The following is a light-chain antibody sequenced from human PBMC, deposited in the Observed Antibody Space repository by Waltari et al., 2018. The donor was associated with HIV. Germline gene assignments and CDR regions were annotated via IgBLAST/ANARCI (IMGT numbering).Light chain of an antibody. CDR1: QNIHSW. CDR3: QQYNGLSLT. CDR2: KAS. Sequence: DIQMTQSPSTLSASVGDSVTINGRASQNIHSWLAWYQQRPVNAPKLLIYKASTLEGGVPSRFSGSGSGTEFTLTITSLQPDDFASDYCQQYNGLSLTFGGGTRVEIK. V-gene: IGKV1-5*03. J-gene: IGKJ4*01.